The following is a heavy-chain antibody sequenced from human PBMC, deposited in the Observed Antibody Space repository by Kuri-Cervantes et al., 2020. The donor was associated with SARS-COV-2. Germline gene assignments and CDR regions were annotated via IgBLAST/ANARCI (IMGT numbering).Heavy chain of an antibody. Sequence: GSLRLSCAVYGGSFSGYYWSWIRQPPGKGLEWIGEINHSGSINYNPSLKSRVTISVDTSKNQFSLKLSSVTAADTAVYYCARGPRYSSSWYQTLDYWGQGTLVTVSS. CDR2: INHSGSI. V-gene: IGHV4-34*01. J-gene: IGHJ4*02. D-gene: IGHD6-13*01. CDR3: ARGPRYSSSWYQTLDY. CDR1: GGSFSGYY.